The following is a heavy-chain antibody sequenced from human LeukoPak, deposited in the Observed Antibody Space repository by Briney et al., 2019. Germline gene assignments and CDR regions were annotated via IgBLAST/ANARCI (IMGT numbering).Heavy chain of an antibody. J-gene: IGHJ4*02. V-gene: IGHV1-69*02. CDR1: GGTFSSYT. Sequence: EASVKVSCKASGGTFSSYTISWVRQAPGQGLEWMGRVIPILGIANYAQKFQGRVTITADKSTSTAYMELSSLRSEDTAVYYCARGPFGSGSFLDYWGQGTLVTVSS. CDR3: ARGPFGSGSFLDY. D-gene: IGHD3-10*01. CDR2: VIPILGIA.